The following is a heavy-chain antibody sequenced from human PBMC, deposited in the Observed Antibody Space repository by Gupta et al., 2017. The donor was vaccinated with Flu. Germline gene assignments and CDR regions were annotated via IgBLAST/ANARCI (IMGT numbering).Heavy chain of an antibody. D-gene: IGHD3-22*01. V-gene: IGHV3-21*06. CDR1: TFNAYS. Sequence: TFNAYSMNWVRQAPGKGLEWISFISSTGSHVYYADSMKGRFTISRDNAKNSLFLQIDSLRAEDTAVYYCARVFSGSDYWGQGTLVTVSS. CDR3: ARVFSGSDY. J-gene: IGHJ4*02. CDR2: ISSTGSHV.